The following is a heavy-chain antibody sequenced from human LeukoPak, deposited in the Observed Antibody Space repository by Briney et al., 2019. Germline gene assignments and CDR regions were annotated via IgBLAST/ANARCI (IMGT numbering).Heavy chain of an antibody. J-gene: IGHJ4*02. CDR2: IDPSDSYT. CDR1: GYSFSSHW. V-gene: IGHV5-10-1*01. CDR3: VRDPPIAAADPDY. D-gene: IGHD6-25*01. Sequence: GESLNISCKASGYSFSSHWISWVRQMPGKGLEWMGRIDPSDSYTNYSPSFRGHVTLSADKSIDTAYLQWSSLKASDTAIYYCVRDPPIAAADPDYWGQGTLVTVSS.